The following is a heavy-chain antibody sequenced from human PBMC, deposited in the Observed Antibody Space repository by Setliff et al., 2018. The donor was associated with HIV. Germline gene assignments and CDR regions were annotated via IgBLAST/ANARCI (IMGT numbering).Heavy chain of an antibody. CDR1: GGSISGYY. Sequence: SETLSLTCTVSGGSISGYYWSWIRQPPGKGLEWIGYIYTTGSTNYNPSLKSRVTISVDTSKNQFSLKLSSVTAADTAVYYCARAYFGSGIYYWGQGTLVTVSS. V-gene: IGHV4-4*09. CDR3: ARAYFGSGIYY. J-gene: IGHJ4*02. CDR2: IYTTGST. D-gene: IGHD3-10*01.